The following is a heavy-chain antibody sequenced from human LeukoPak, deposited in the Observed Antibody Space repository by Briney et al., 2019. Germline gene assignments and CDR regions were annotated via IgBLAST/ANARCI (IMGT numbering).Heavy chain of an antibody. CDR2: IYSGGST. CDR3: ARGDFWSGYPTY. V-gene: IGHV3-53*01. D-gene: IGHD3-3*01. Sequence: GGSLRLSCAASGFTVSSNHMSWVRQAPGKGLEWVSVIYSGGSTYYADSVKGRFTISRDNSKNTLYLQMNSLRAEDTAVYYCARGDFWSGYPTYWGQGTLVTVSS. CDR1: GFTVSSNH. J-gene: IGHJ4*02.